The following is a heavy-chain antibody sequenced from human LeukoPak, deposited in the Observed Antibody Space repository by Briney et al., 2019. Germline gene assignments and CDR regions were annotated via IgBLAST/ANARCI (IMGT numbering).Heavy chain of an antibody. Sequence: PSETLSLTCAVYGGSFSGYYWIWIRQPPGKGLEWIGEINHSGSTNYNPSLKNRVTISVDTSKNQFSLKLSSVTAADTAVYYCARVVQGFDDSEIWGQGTMVTVSS. CDR1: GGSFSGYY. V-gene: IGHV4-34*01. J-gene: IGHJ3*02. CDR2: INHSGST. CDR3: ARVVQGFDDSEI. D-gene: IGHD2-8*01.